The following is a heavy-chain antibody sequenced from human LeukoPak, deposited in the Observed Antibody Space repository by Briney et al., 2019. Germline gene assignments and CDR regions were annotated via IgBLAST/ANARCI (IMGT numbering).Heavy chain of an antibody. D-gene: IGHD3-9*01. Sequence: GGSLRLSCAASGFTFSSYEMNWVRQAPGKGLEWVSYISSSGSTIYYADSVKGRFTISRDNAKNSLYLQMNSLRAEDTAVYYCARDGYYDILTGYYTPNYGMDVWGQGTTVTVSS. J-gene: IGHJ6*02. CDR2: ISSSGSTI. CDR1: GFTFSSYE. V-gene: IGHV3-48*03. CDR3: ARDGYYDILTGYYTPNYGMDV.